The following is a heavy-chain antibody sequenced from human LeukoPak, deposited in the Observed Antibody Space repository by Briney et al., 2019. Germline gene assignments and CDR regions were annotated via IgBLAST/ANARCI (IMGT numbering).Heavy chain of an antibody. J-gene: IGHJ4*02. CDR1: GFTSSAYD. CDR3: ARSPPDRASGLFDY. V-gene: IGHV3-13*04. Sequence: PGESLRLSCAASGFTSSAYDMHWVRQITGGGLEWVSTSGTVGDTFYSDSVKGRFTISRDNAKNSLYLQMNSLRAEDTAVYYCARSPPDRASGLFDYWGQGTLVTVSS. CDR2: SGTVGDT. D-gene: IGHD1-14*01.